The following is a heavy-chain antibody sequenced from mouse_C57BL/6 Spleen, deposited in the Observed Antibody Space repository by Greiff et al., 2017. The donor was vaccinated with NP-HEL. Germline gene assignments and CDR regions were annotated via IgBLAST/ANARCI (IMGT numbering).Heavy chain of an antibody. J-gene: IGHJ4*01. Sequence: EVQLQQSGPELVKPGASVKISCKASGYSFTGYYMNWVKQSPEKSLEWIGEINPSTGGTTYNQKFKAKATLTVDKSSSTAYMQLKSLTSEDSAVYYCARVELTGYAMDYWGQGTSVTVSS. CDR2: INPSTGGT. V-gene: IGHV1-42*01. CDR3: ARVELTGYAMDY. D-gene: IGHD4-1*01. CDR1: GYSFTGYY.